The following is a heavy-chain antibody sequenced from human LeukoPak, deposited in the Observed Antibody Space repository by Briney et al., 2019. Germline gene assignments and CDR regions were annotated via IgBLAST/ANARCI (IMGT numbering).Heavy chain of an antibody. D-gene: IGHD4-17*01. Sequence: PGGSLRLSCAASGFTFSNAWMNWVRQAPGKGLEWVGRIKSKTAGGTTDYAAPVKGRFIISRDDSKNTLYLQMNSLKTEDTAVYYCTTDYGDYVFRSDCWGQGTQVAVSS. J-gene: IGHJ4*02. CDR2: IKSKTAGGTT. CDR1: GFTFSNAW. V-gene: IGHV3-15*01. CDR3: TTDYGDYVFRSDC.